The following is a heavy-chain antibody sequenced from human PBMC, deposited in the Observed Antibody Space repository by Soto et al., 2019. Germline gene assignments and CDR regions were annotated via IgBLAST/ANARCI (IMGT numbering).Heavy chain of an antibody. CDR2: ISWNSGSI. J-gene: IGHJ6*04. CDR1: GFTFDDYA. Sequence: LRLSCAASGFTFDDYAMHWVRQAPGKGLEWVSGISWNSGSIGYADSVKGRFTISRDNAKNSLYLQMNSLRAEDTALYYCAKDNDGYSYGYYYYYGMDVWGEGTTVTVSS. V-gene: IGHV3-9*01. CDR3: AKDNDGYSYGYYYYYGMDV. D-gene: IGHD5-18*01.